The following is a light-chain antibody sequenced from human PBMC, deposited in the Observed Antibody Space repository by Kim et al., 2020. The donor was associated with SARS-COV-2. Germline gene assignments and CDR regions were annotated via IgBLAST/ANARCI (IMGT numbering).Light chain of an antibody. CDR3: QSYNRDNVI. V-gene: IGLV6-57*03. CDR1: SGSIDENY. J-gene: IGLJ2*01. CDR2: EDD. Sequence: GHAVTVPCTRSSGSIDENYVQWYQQRPGGVPTTVIYEDDQRPSGVSDRFSGSIDNSSNSASLTISGLRTEDEADYYCQSYNRDNVIFGGGTQLTVL.